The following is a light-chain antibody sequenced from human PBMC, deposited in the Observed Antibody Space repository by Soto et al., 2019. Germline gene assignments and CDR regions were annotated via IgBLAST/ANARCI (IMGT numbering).Light chain of an antibody. CDR3: QQYYSYPHT. CDR2: AAS. CDR1: QGISSY. V-gene: IGKV1-8*01. Sequence: IRMTQSPSSFSASTGDRVTITCRASQGISSYLAWYQQKPGKAPKLLIYAASTLQSGVPSRFSGSGSGTDFTLTISCLQSEDFATYYCQQYYSYPHTFGGGTKVEIK. J-gene: IGKJ4*01.